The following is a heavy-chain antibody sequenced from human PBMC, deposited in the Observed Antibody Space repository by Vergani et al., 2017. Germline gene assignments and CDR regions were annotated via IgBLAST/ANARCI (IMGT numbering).Heavy chain of an antibody. CDR3: AKSIAAAGTPNYFDY. J-gene: IGHJ4*02. D-gene: IGHD6-13*01. CDR2: ISWNSGSI. Sequence: VQLVESGGGVVQPGRSLRLSCAASGFTFSSYGMHWVRQAPGKGLEWVSGISWNSGSIGYADSVKGRFTISRDNAKNSLYLQMNSLRAEDTALYYCAKSIAAAGTPNYFDYWGQGTLVTVSS. V-gene: IGHV3-9*01. CDR1: GFTFSSYG.